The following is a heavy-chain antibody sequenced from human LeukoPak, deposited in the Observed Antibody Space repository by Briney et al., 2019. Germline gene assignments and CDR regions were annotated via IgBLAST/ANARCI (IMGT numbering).Heavy chain of an antibody. Sequence: GGSLRLSCAASGFTFSTFAMSWVRRAPGKGLEWVSAISGSGGSTYYADSVKGRFTISRDNSKNTLYLQMNSLRAEDTAVYYCAKDRTYYYGSGSLGTDYWGQGTLVTVSS. V-gene: IGHV3-23*01. CDR2: ISGSGGST. D-gene: IGHD3-10*01. J-gene: IGHJ4*02. CDR1: GFTFSTFA. CDR3: AKDRTYYYGSGSLGTDY.